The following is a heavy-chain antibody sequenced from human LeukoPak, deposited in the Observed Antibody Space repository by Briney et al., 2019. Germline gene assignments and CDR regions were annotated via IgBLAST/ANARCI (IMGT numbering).Heavy chain of an antibody. D-gene: IGHD4-17*01. CDR2: LFYTEST. J-gene: IGHJ5*02. V-gene: IGHV4-59*01. CDR1: ETSITSYY. Sequence: SETLSLTCTVSETSITSYYWTWLRQPPGKGLEWIGFLFYTESTNYNPSLKSRVTFSLNTSNTQFSLKLTSVTPADTAVYYCVRARGGYGDYGNWFDPWGPGNLVVVSS. CDR3: VRARGGYGDYGNWFDP.